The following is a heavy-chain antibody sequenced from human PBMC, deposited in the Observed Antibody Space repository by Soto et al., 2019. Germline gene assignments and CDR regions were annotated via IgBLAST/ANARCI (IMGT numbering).Heavy chain of an antibody. CDR2: ISSSSSSYI. CDR1: GFTFSSYS. Sequence: PGGSLRLSCAASGFTFSSYSMNWVRQAPGKGLEWVSSISSSSSSYIYYADSVKGRFTISRDNAKNSLYLQMNSLRAEDTAVYYCAREESSGWALDYWGQGTLVTVSS. J-gene: IGHJ4*02. D-gene: IGHD6-19*01. V-gene: IGHV3-21*01. CDR3: AREESSGWALDY.